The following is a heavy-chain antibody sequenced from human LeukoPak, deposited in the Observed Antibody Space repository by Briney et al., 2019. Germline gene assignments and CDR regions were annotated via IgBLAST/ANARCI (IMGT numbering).Heavy chain of an antibody. V-gene: IGHV2-5*02. CDR2: IYWDDNK. Sequence: ESGPTLVNPTQTLTLTCSFSGFSLSTSGVGVGWIRQPPGKALEWLALIYWDDNKRYSPSLGSRLTITKDTSKNQVVLIMTNMDPVDTATYFCARDYCSTTSCYQGWFDPWGQGTLVTVSS. CDR1: GFSLSTSGVG. D-gene: IGHD2-2*01. J-gene: IGHJ5*02. CDR3: ARDYCSTTSCYQGWFDP.